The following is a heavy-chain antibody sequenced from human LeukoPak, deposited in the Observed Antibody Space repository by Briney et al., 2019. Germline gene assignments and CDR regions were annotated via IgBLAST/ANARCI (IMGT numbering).Heavy chain of an antibody. V-gene: IGHV1-8*02. Sequence: ASVKVSCKASGYTFTSYGISWVRQAPRQGLEWMGWMNPNSGNTGYAQKFQGRVTMTRNTSISTAYMELSSLRSEDTAVYYCARGYSSYYYYYGMEVWGQGTTVIVSS. D-gene: IGHD5-12*01. J-gene: IGHJ6*02. CDR3: ARGYSSYYYYYGMEV. CDR2: MNPNSGNT. CDR1: GYTFTSYG.